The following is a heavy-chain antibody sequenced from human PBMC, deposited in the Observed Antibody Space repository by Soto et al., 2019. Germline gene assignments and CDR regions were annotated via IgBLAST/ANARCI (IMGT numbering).Heavy chain of an antibody. Sequence: GASVKVSCKASGYTFTDYFLHWVRQAPGQGLEWMGWVNPNSGGTSYAQKFKDWVTMTRDTSINTAYMELRRLNSVTAADTAVYYCARLNGYCVSTKCHGYYGMDVWGQGTTVTVSS. V-gene: IGHV1-2*04. CDR2: VNPNSGGT. CDR1: GYTFTDYF. D-gene: IGHD2-2*03. J-gene: IGHJ6*02. CDR3: ARLNGYCVSTKCHGYYGMDV.